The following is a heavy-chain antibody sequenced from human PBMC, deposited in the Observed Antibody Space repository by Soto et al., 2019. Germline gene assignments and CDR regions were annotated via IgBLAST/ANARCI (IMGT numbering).Heavy chain of an antibody. Sequence: QITLKESGPTLVNPTQTLTLTCTFSGFSFSTSGVGVGWIRLPPGRALEWLALIYWNHDKRYSPSLQSRLTITKDTSKNQVVLTMTNMDPVDTATYYCAHRSNTDYVWGQGTLVTVSS. V-gene: IGHV2-5*01. CDR2: IYWNHDK. J-gene: IGHJ4*02. D-gene: IGHD4-17*01. CDR3: AHRSNTDYV. CDR1: GFSFSTSGVG.